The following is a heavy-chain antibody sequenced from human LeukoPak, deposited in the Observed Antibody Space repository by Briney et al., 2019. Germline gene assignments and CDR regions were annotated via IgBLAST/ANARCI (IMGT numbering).Heavy chain of an antibody. CDR1: GGSISSYY. J-gene: IGHJ6*02. CDR3: ARVTGGYNWPYYYYGMDV. D-gene: IGHD5-24*01. Sequence: SETLSLTCTVSGGSISSYYWSWIRQPPGKGLEWIGYIYYTGSTNCNPSLKSRVTISVDTSKNQFSLKLSSVTAADTAVYYCARVTGGYNWPYYYYGMDVWGQGTTVTVSS. CDR2: IYYTGST. V-gene: IGHV4-59*01.